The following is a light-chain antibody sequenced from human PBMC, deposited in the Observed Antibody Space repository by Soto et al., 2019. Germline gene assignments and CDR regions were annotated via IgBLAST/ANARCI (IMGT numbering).Light chain of an antibody. V-gene: IGKV1-27*01. J-gene: IGKJ5*01. CDR3: QRYNTAPLT. CDR1: QAISNY. CDR2: AAS. Sequence: DIPMTLSPASLSASVGDRITIACRASQAISNYLAWYQQKPGKVPKLLISAASTLQSGVPSRFSGSGSGTDFTLTISSLQPEDVATYYCQRYNTAPLTFGQGTRMEIK.